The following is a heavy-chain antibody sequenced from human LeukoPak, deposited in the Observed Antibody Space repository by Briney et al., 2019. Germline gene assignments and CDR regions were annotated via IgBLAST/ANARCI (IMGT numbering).Heavy chain of an antibody. Sequence: SGGSLRLSCAASGFTFSSSAMSWVRQAPGKGLEWVSVIYSGGTTYYADSVKGRFTISRDNSKNTLYLQMNSLRAEDTAVYYCARGAYSSSWYFDYWGQGTLVTVSS. CDR1: GFTFSSSA. J-gene: IGHJ4*02. V-gene: IGHV3-53*01. CDR3: ARGAYSSSWYFDY. CDR2: IYSGGTT. D-gene: IGHD6-13*01.